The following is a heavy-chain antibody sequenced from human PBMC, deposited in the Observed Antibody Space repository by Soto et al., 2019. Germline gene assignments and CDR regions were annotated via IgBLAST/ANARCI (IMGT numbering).Heavy chain of an antibody. CDR1: GGTFSSYA. V-gene: IGHV1-69*13. J-gene: IGHJ5*02. CDR3: EVSYGIAAADPLTDNWFDP. Sequence: SVKVSCKASGGTFSSYAISWVRQAPGQGLEWMGGIIPIFGTANYAQKFQGRVTITADESSSTAYMELSSLRSEDTAVYYCEVSYGIAAADPLTDNWFDPWGQGTLVTVSS. D-gene: IGHD6-13*01. CDR2: IIPIFGTA.